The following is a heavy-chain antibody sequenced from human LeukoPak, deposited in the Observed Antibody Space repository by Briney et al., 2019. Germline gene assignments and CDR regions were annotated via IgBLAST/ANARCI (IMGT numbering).Heavy chain of an antibody. V-gene: IGHV3-23*01. CDR1: GFTFSSYA. CDR3: AKGMESGVVVVAATYYYYGMDV. CDR2: ISCSGGST. Sequence: GGSLRLSCAASGFTFSSYAMSWVRQAPGKGLEWVSAISCSGGSTYYADSVKGRFTISRDNSKNTLYLQMNSLRAEDTAVYYCAKGMESGVVVVAATYYYYGMDVWGQGTTVTVSS. D-gene: IGHD2-15*01. J-gene: IGHJ6*02.